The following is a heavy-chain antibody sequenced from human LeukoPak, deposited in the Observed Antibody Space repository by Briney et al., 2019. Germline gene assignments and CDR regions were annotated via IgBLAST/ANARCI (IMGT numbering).Heavy chain of an antibody. CDR3: AREPSSAAAAPFDY. V-gene: IGHV1-69*04. CDR2: IIPILGIA. D-gene: IGHD6-13*01. J-gene: IGHJ4*02. CDR1: GGTFSSYA. Sequence: ASVKVSCKASGGTFSSYAISWVRQAPGQGLEWMGRIIPILGIANYAQKFRGRVTITADRSTSTAYMELSSLRSEDTAVYYCAREPSSAAAAPFDYWGQGTLVTVSS.